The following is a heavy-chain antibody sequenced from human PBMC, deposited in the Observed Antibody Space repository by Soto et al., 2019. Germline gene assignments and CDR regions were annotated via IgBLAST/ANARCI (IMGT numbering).Heavy chain of an antibody. V-gene: IGHV1-69*13. J-gene: IGHJ6*02. Sequence: ASVKVSCKASGGTFSSYAISWVRQAPGEGLEWMGGIIPIFGTANYAQKFQSRVTITADESTSTAYMELSSLRSEDTAVYYCARVMVSDIVATIDYYGMDVWGQGTTVTVS. D-gene: IGHD5-12*01. CDR3: ARVMVSDIVATIDYYGMDV. CDR2: IIPIFGTA. CDR1: GGTFSSYA.